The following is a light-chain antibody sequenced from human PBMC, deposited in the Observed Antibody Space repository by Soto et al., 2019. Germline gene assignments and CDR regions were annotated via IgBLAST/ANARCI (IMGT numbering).Light chain of an antibody. V-gene: IGKV3-15*01. CDR3: QQYNNWPLT. CDR2: GTS. J-gene: IGKJ1*01. Sequence: EIVMTQSPAVLSVSPGERATLSCRASQIVSTNLAWYQQKPGQAPSRLIYGTSTRSTGIPARFSGSGSGTEFPLTISSLQSEDFAVYYGQQYNNWPLTFGQGTKVEIK. CDR1: QIVSTN.